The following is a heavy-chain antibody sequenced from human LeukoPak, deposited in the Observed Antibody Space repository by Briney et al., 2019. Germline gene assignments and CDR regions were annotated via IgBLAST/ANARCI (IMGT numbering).Heavy chain of an antibody. CDR3: ARDPTSSWETAFDF. J-gene: IGHJ3*01. CDR2: IDSSSIYI. D-gene: IGHD1-26*01. Sequence: GGSLRLSCAASGFTFRSYGMHWVRQAPGKGLEWVSSIDSSSIYIYYAASVKGRFTISRDNAKNSLYLQLSSLRAEDTAVYYCARDPTSSWETAFDFWGQGTMVTVSS. CDR1: GFTFRSYG. V-gene: IGHV3-21*01.